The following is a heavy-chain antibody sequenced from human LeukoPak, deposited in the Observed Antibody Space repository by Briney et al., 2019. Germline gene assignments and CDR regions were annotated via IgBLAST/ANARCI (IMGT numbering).Heavy chain of an antibody. V-gene: IGHV4-59*01. D-gene: IGHD2-21*01. CDR3: VRLDVVVISATSQGTFDI. J-gene: IGHJ3*02. CDR2: IYYSGNT. CDR1: GGSITSYY. Sequence: SKTLSLTCTISGGSITSYYWSWIRQPPGKGLEWIGYIYYSGNTNYNPSLKSRATMSVDMSKNQFSLELNSVTAADTAVYYCVRLDVVVISATSQGTFDIWGQGTMVTVSS.